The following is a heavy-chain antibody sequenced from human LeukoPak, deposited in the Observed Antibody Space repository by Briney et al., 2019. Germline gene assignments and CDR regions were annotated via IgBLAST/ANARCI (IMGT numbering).Heavy chain of an antibody. V-gene: IGHV3-23*01. Sequence: GGSLRLTCVASDFTFSGYALGWVRQAPGKGLEWVSTVSASGDGTYYADSVKGRFTISRDNSKNTLYLQMSSLRAEDTAVYYCAKDGGYYGSGSYDWYFDLWGRGTLVTVSS. CDR3: AKDGGYYGSGSYDWYFDL. J-gene: IGHJ2*01. CDR2: VSASGDGT. CDR1: DFTFSGYA. D-gene: IGHD3-10*01.